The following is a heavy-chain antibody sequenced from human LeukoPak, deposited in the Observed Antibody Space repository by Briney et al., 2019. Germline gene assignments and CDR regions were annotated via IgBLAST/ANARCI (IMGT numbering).Heavy chain of an antibody. J-gene: IGHJ4*02. D-gene: IGHD2-2*01. CDR1: GFTFSSYS. CDR2: ISASGGHI. V-gene: IGHV3-21*01. Sequence: PGGSLRLSCAASGFTFSSYSMNWVRQAPGKGLEWVSSISASGGHIFYADSVKGRFTISRDNAKNSLYLQMDSLGAEDTAVYYCARRFCSGTSCYAFDYWGQGTLVTVSS. CDR3: ARRFCSGTSCYAFDY.